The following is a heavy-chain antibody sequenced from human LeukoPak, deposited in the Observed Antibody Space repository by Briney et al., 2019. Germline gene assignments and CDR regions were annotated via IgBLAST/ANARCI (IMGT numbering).Heavy chain of an antibody. CDR3: ARHRGYCTGDTCSTYYFDF. J-gene: IGHJ4*02. CDR2: TWDDGSKK. D-gene: IGHD2-15*01. Sequence: PGRSLRLSCAASGFTFSNYGMHWIRQAPGKGLECVAFTWDDGSKKYYADSVKGRFTISRDNSKNTLYLQMNSLRAEDTAVYYCARHRGYCTGDTCSTYYFDFWGQGTLVTVSS. CDR1: GFTFSNYG. V-gene: IGHV3-33*01.